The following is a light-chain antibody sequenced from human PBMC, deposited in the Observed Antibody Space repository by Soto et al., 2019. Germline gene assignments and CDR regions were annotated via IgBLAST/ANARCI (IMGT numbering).Light chain of an antibody. CDR3: QQYNIWGS. J-gene: IGKJ4*01. V-gene: IGKV3-15*01. CDR1: QSVSNN. CDR2: DAS. Sequence: EIVMTQSPATLSVSPGERATLSCRASQSVSNNVAWYQQKHGQPPRLLVYDASTRATGVPARFSGSGSGTDFTLSISSVQSEYVAVYYCQQYNIWGSFGGGAKVELK.